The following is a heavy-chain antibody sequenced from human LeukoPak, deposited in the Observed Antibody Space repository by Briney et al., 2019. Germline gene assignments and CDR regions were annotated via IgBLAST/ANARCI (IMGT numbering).Heavy chain of an antibody. D-gene: IGHD1-26*01. CDR1: GGSLSGNY. CDR2: IHSSGYT. Sequence: PSDTLSLTRTVSGGSLSGNYWSWIRQPPAQGLEWIAYIHSSGYTNYNPSLKSRVTISVDTSNNQFSLKVTSVTAADTAMYYCTKRQGPTSGSYDYFDPWGQGALVTVSS. V-gene: IGHV4-4*09. CDR3: TKRQGPTSGSYDYFDP. J-gene: IGHJ5*02.